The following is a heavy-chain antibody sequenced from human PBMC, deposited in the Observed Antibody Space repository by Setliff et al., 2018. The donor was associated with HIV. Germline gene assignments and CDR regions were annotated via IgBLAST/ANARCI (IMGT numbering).Heavy chain of an antibody. D-gene: IGHD5-18*01. V-gene: IGHV1-18*04. CDR2: ISTYKGNT. J-gene: IGHJ4*02. CDR3: ARTLPQYTNLFDY. Sequence: VKVSCKASGYTFTSYGISWVRQAPGQGLEWMGWISTYKGNTKYEQKFQGRVTMTTDTSTSTAYMELRSLRSDDTAVYYCARTLPQYTNLFDYWGQGTLVTVSS. CDR1: GYTFTSYG.